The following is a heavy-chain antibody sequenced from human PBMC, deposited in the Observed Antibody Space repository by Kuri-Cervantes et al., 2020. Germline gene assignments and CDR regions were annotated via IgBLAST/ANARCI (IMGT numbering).Heavy chain of an antibody. CDR3: TSLSADIVARAWFDP. V-gene: IGHV3-49*04. J-gene: IGHJ5*02. Sequence: GESLKISCTAAGFTFGDYAMRWVRQAPGKGLEWVGFIRSKAYGGTTEYAASVKGRFTISRDDSKSIAYLQMNSLKTEDTAVYYCTSLSADIVARAWFDPWGQGTLVTVSS. CDR2: IRSKAYGGTT. CDR1: GFTFGDYA. D-gene: IGHD5-12*01.